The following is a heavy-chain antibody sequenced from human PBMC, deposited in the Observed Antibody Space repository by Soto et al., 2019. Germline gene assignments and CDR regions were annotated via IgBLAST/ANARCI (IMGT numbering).Heavy chain of an antibody. CDR1: GYTLTELS. CDR3: ATISLSGYDLGWYFDL. J-gene: IGHJ2*01. Sequence: ASVKVSCKVSGYTLTELSMHWVRQAPGKGLEWMGGFDPEDGETIYAQKFQGRVTMTEDTSTDTAYMELSSLRSEDTAVYYCATISLSGYDLGWYFDLWGRGTLVTVSS. V-gene: IGHV1-24*01. CDR2: FDPEDGET. D-gene: IGHD5-12*01.